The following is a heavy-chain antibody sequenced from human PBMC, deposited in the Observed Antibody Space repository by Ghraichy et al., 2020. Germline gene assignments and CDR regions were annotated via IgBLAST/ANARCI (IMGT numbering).Heavy chain of an antibody. CDR1: GFTFSTYS. V-gene: IGHV3-48*01. CDR3: ARDERIDENYDILADYYGGFDI. D-gene: IGHD3-9*01. J-gene: IGHJ3*02. Sequence: GGSLRLSCAASGFTFSTYSMNWVRQAPGKGLEWVSYISSSSSTIYYADSVKGRFTISRDNAKNSLYLQMNSLRAEDTAVYYCARDERIDENYDILADYYGGFDIWGQGTLVTVSS. CDR2: ISSSSSTI.